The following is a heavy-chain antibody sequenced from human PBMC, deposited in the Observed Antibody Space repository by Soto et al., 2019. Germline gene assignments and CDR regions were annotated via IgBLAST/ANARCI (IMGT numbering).Heavy chain of an antibody. J-gene: IGHJ4*02. V-gene: IGHV3-48*02. CDR2: ISSNSRVI. CDR1: GFTFSNSN. CDR3: ARESNMGDF. Sequence: EVQLVESGGGLVQPGGSLRLSCAASGFTFSNSNMDWVRQAPGKGLEWISYISSNSRVIYYADSVKGRFIISRDNAKNSLFLQMSGLRDEDTAVYYCARESNMGDFWGQGTLVTVSS. D-gene: IGHD3-10*01.